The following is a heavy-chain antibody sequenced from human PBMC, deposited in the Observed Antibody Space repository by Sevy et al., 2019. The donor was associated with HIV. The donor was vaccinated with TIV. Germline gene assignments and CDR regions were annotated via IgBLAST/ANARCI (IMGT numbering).Heavy chain of an antibody. V-gene: IGHV3-21*01. CDR3: ARELLAGFFGLHGMDV. J-gene: IGHJ6*02. Sequence: GGSLRLSCAASGFTFSSYSMNWVRQAPGKGLEWASSISSSSSYIYYADSVKRRFTISRDNAKNSLYLQMNSLRAEDTAVYYCARELLAGFFGLHGMDVWGQGTTVTVSS. CDR2: ISSSSSYI. CDR1: GFTFSSYS. D-gene: IGHD3-10*01.